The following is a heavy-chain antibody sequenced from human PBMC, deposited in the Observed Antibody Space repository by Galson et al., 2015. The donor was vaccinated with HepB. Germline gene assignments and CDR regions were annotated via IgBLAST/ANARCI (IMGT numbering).Heavy chain of an antibody. Sequence: SLRLSCAASGFTFSDYSMSWIRQAPGKGLEWVSYISSSSSYTIYADSLKGRFTISRDNAKNSLSLQMNSLGAEDTAVYYCATEGILRFGELLGAFDIWGQGTMVTVSS. J-gene: IGHJ3*02. V-gene: IGHV3-11*06. D-gene: IGHD3-10*01. CDR3: ATEGILRFGELLGAFDI. CDR2: ISSSSSYT. CDR1: GFTFSDYS.